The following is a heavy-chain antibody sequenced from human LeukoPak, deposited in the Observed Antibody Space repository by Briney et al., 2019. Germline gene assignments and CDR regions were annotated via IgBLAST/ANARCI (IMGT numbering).Heavy chain of an antibody. CDR2: FALEDGGK. D-gene: IGHD1-14*01. J-gene: IGHJ4*02. CDR3: ATAFAGNLVDD. Sequence: WASVKVSCKVSGYTLSDLSMHWVRQAPGKGLEWMGSFALEDGGKVYAQKFQGRVTMTEDTSTDTAYMELSSLRSEDTAVYYCATAFAGNLVDDWGQGTLVTVSS. CDR1: GYTLSDLS. V-gene: IGHV1-24*01.